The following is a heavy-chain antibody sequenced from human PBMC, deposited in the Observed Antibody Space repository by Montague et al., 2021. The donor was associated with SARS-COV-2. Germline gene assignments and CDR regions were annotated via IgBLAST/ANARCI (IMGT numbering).Heavy chain of an antibody. Sequence: SLRLSCAASGFTFRNYTINWVRQAPGKGLEWVSSVSSAGVYIHYADSLKGRFTITRDNAKNSVYLQMNSLRAEDTAVYYCARTYCSSTTCSPYYYGLDVWGQGTTVTVSS. CDR1: GFTFRNYT. V-gene: IGHV3-21*01. D-gene: IGHD2-2*01. CDR3: ARTYCSSTTCSPYYYGLDV. CDR2: VSSAGVYI. J-gene: IGHJ6*02.